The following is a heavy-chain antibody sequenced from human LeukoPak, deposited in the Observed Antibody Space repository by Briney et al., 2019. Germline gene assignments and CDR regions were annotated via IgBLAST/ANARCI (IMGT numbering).Heavy chain of an antibody. CDR3: ARGYYYDSSGYFVDYYYYGMDV. J-gene: IGHJ6*02. V-gene: IGHV4-34*01. Sequence: SETLSLTCAVYGGSFSGYYWSWIRQPPGKGLEWIGEINHSGSTNYNPALKRRVTISVATSKNQFSLKLSSVTAADTAVYYCARGYYYDSSGYFVDYYYYGMDVWGQGTTVTVSS. CDR1: GGSFSGYY. D-gene: IGHD3-22*01. CDR2: INHSGST.